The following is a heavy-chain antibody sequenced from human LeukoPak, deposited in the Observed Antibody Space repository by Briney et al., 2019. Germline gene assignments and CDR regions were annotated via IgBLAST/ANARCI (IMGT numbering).Heavy chain of an antibody. Sequence: PGGSLRLSCAASGFTFSSYGMHWVRQAPGKGLEWVAFIRYDGSNKYYADSVKGRFTISRDNSKNTLYLQMNSLRAEDTAVYYCARDAGGDLLWFGELLYYMDVWGKGTTVTVSS. D-gene: IGHD3-10*01. V-gene: IGHV3-30*02. CDR1: GFTFSSYG. CDR3: ARDAGGDLLWFGELLYYMDV. CDR2: IRYDGSNK. J-gene: IGHJ6*03.